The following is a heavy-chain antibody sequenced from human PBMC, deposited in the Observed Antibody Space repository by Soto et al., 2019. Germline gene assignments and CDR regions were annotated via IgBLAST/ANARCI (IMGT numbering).Heavy chain of an antibody. CDR2: INPSGGST. Sequence: ASVKVSCKASGYTFTSYYMHWVRQAPGQGLEWMGIINPSGGSTSYAQKFQGRVTMTRDTSTSTAYMELRSLRSDDTAVYYCARVMTTVIDYWGQGTLVTVSS. V-gene: IGHV1-46*01. J-gene: IGHJ4*02. D-gene: IGHD4-4*01. CDR1: GYTFTSYY. CDR3: ARVMTTVIDY.